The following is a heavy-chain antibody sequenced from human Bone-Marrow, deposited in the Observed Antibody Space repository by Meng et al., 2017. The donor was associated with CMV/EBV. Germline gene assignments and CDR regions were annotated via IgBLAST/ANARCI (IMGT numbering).Heavy chain of an antibody. J-gene: IGHJ5*02. CDR3: ARGSGYFDWLADWFDP. CDR1: GGSISIYY. Sequence: QGQLQAVGQGLVTPSETRSPPSTASGGSISIYYWSWIRQPAGKGLEWIGRIYTSGSTNSNPSLKSRVTMSVDTSKNQFSLKLSSVTAADTAVYYCARGSGYFDWLADWFDPWGQGTLVTVSS. D-gene: IGHD3-9*01. CDR2: IYTSGST. V-gene: IGHV4-4*07.